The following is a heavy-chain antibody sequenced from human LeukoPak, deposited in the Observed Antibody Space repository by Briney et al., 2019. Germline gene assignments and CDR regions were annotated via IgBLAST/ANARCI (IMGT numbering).Heavy chain of an antibody. CDR3: AAGEPYGY. V-gene: IGHV3-33*01. CDR1: GFTFTTCG. Sequence: PGGSLRLSCAASGFTFTTCGMHWVRQAPGKGLEWVAIIWYDGSNKYYADSVKGRFTISRDNSKNTLYLQMNSLRADDTAVYYCAAGEPYGYWGQGTLVTVSS. J-gene: IGHJ4*02. D-gene: IGHD1-14*01. CDR2: IWYDGSNK.